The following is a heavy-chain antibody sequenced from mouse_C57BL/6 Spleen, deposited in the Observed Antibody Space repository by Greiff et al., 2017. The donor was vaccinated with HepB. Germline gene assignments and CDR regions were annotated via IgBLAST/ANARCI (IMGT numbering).Heavy chain of an antibody. V-gene: IGHV1-55*01. CDR2: IYPGSGST. Sequence: QVQLQQPGAELVKPGASVKMSCKASGYTFTSYWITWVKQRPGQGLEWIGDIYPGSGSTNYNEKFKSKATLTVDTSSSTAYMELRSLTSEDSAVYFCARWGGSLYAMDYWGQGTSVTVSS. CDR1: GYTFTSYW. CDR3: ARWGGSLYAMDY. D-gene: IGHD1-1*02. J-gene: IGHJ4*01.